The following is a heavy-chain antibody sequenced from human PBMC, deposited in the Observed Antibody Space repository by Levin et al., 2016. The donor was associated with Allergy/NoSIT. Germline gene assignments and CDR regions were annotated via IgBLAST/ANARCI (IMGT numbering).Heavy chain of an antibody. Sequence: WVRQAPGQGLEWMGWISVYNGNTNYAQKFQGRVTVTTDTSTSTAYMELRSLRSDDTAVYYCARVYEGYYYYMDVWGKGTTVTVSS. J-gene: IGHJ6*03. CDR3: ARVYEGYYYYMDV. CDR2: ISVYNGNT. V-gene: IGHV1-18*01. D-gene: IGHD3-16*01.